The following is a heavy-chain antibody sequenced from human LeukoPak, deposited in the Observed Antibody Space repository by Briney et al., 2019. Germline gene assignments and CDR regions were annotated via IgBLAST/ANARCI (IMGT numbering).Heavy chain of an antibody. CDR2: IYSGGST. V-gene: IGHV3-53*01. Sequence: GGSLRLSCAASGFTVSSNYMSWVRQAPGKGLEWVSVIYSGGSTYYADSVKGRFTISRDNSKNTLYLQMNSLRAEDTAVYYCAKDLASQLGRGFYYYYGIDVWGQGTTVTVSS. D-gene: IGHD6-6*01. CDR1: GFTVSSNY. J-gene: IGHJ6*02. CDR3: AKDLASQLGRGFYYYYGIDV.